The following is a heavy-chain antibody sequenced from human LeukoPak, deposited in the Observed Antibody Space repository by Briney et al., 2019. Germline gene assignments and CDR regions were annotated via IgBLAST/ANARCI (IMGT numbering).Heavy chain of an antibody. CDR2: IYYSGST. Sequence: SETLSLTCTVSGGSINNYYWSLIRQPPGKGLEWIGYIYYSGSTNYNPSLKSRVTISVDTSKSQFSLKLTSVTAADTAVYYCATLTTVVTAYYFDYWGQGTLVTVSS. CDR3: ATLTTVVTAYYFDY. V-gene: IGHV4-59*08. D-gene: IGHD4-23*01. J-gene: IGHJ4*02. CDR1: GGSINNYY.